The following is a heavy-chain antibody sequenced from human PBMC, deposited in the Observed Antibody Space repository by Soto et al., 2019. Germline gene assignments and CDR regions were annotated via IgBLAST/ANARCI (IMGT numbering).Heavy chain of an antibody. V-gene: IGHV4-59*01. CDR2: ISNSGSA. CDR1: GGSISSYY. Sequence: PSETLSLTCTVSGGSISSYYWNWIRQPPGKGLEWIGYISNSGSANYNPSLKSRVTISLDTSKNQFSLKLSSVTAADTAVYYCARVNTGGYSYGWDVWGRGTTVNVSS. J-gene: IGHJ6*02. CDR3: ARVNTGGYSYGWDV. D-gene: IGHD7-27*01.